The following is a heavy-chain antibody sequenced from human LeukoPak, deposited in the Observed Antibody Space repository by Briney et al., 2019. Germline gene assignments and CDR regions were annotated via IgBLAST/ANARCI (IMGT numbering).Heavy chain of an antibody. Sequence: GASVKVSCKASGYTFTGYYMHWVRQAPGQGLEWMGWINPNSGGTNYAQKFQGRVTMTRDTSISTAYMELSRLRPDDTAVYYCARDYTIAAAGTPSYWGQGTLVTVSS. CDR2: INPNSGGT. CDR3: ARDYTIAAAGTPSY. D-gene: IGHD6-13*01. V-gene: IGHV1-2*02. CDR1: GYTFTGYY. J-gene: IGHJ4*02.